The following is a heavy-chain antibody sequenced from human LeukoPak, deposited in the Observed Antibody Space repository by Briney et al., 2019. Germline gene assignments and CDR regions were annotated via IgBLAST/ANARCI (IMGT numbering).Heavy chain of an antibody. CDR1: GGSISSNY. CDR3: ARRAGYCSSTSCYYYYYYYMDV. CDR2: ISYSGST. V-gene: IGHV4-59*08. D-gene: IGHD2-2*01. Sequence: SETLSLTFTVSGGSISSNYSSWIRQPPGKGLEWSGYISYSGSTNYNPSLKSRVTISVDTSKNQFSLKLSSVTAADTAVYYCARRAGYCSSTSCYYYYYYYMDVWGKGTTVTVSS. J-gene: IGHJ6*03.